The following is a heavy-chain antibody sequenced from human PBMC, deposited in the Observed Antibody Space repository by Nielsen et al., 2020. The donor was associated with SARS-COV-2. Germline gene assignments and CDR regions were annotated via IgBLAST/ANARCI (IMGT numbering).Heavy chain of an antibody. D-gene: IGHD1-1*01. V-gene: IGHV3-11*04. J-gene: IGHJ6*02. Sequence: GGSLRLSCAASGFTFSDYYTSWIRQAPGKGLEWVSYISSSGSTIYYADSVKGRFTISRDNAKNSLYLQMNSLRAEDTAVYYCASNEPSYYYYYGMDVWGQGTTVTVSS. CDR2: ISSSGSTI. CDR1: GFTFSDYY. CDR3: ASNEPSYYYYYGMDV.